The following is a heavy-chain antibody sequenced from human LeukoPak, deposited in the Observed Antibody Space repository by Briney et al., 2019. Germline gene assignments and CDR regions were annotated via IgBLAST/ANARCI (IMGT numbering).Heavy chain of an antibody. CDR2: INHSGST. V-gene: IGHV4-34*01. CDR3: ARGPYSSRHFDY. CDR1: GGSFSGYY. J-gene: IGHJ4*02. D-gene: IGHD6-13*01. Sequence: SETLSLTCAVYGGSFSGYYWSWIRQPPGKGLECIGEINHSGSTNYNPSLKSRVTISVDTSKNQFSLKLSSVTAADTAVYYCARGPYSSRHFDYWGQGTLVTVSS.